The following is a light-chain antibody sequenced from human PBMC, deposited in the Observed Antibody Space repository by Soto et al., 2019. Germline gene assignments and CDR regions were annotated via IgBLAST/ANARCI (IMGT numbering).Light chain of an antibody. CDR1: QSVSSY. Sequence: EIVLTQSPATLSLSPGERATLSCRASQSVSSYLAWYQQKPGQAPRLLIYDASNRATGIPARFSGSGSGTDFTLTTSSLEPEDFSAYYCQQRSNWPPYTFGQETKLEIK. CDR3: QQRSNWPPYT. V-gene: IGKV3-11*01. CDR2: DAS. J-gene: IGKJ2*01.